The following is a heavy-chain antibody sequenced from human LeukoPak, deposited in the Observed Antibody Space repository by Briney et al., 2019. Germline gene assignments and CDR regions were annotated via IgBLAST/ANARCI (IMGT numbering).Heavy chain of an antibody. CDR1: GYTLTSYG. Sequence: ASVKVSCKASGYTLTSYGISWVRQAPGQGLEWMGWISAYNGNTNYAQKLQGRVTMTTDTSTSTAYMELRSLRSDDTAVYYCARTAVAGIHNPAYSFDYWGQGTLVTVSS. D-gene: IGHD6-19*01. J-gene: IGHJ4*02. CDR2: ISAYNGNT. V-gene: IGHV1-18*01. CDR3: ARTAVAGIHNPAYSFDY.